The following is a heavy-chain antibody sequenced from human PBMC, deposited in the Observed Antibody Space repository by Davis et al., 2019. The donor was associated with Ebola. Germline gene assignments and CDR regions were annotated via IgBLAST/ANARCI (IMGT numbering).Heavy chain of an antibody. CDR2: IWYDGSNK. J-gene: IGHJ6*02. CDR1: GFTFSSYG. D-gene: IGHD2-15*01. Sequence: GGSLRLSCPASGFTFSSYGMHWVRQAPGKGLEWVAVIWYDGSNKYYADSVKGRFTISRDNSKNTLYLQMNSLRAEDTAVYYCARGPCSGGSCYYYYVMDVWGQGTTVTVSS. V-gene: IGHV3-33*01. CDR3: ARGPCSGGSCYYYYVMDV.